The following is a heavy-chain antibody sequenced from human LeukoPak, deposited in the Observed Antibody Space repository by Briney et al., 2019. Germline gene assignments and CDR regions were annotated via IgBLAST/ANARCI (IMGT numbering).Heavy chain of an antibody. CDR2: ISGSGGST. V-gene: IGHV3-23*01. Sequence: GGSLGLSCAASGFTFSSYAMSWVRQAPGKGLEWVSAISGSGGSTYYADSVKGRFTISRDNSKNTLYLQMNSLRAEDTAVYYCAKAFNYYGSGSYDYWGQGTLVTVSS. CDR3: AKAFNYYGSGSYDY. D-gene: IGHD3-10*01. J-gene: IGHJ4*02. CDR1: GFTFSSYA.